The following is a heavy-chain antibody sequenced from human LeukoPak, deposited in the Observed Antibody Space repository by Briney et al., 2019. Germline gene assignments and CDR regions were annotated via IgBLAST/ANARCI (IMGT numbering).Heavy chain of an antibody. J-gene: IGHJ3*02. CDR1: GGSISSGGYY. D-gene: IGHD3-10*01. CDR3: ARDMVRGNDAFDI. CDR2: IYYSGST. Sequence: SQTLSLTCTVSGGSISSGGYYWSWIRQHPGKGLEWIGYIYYSGSTYYNPSLKSRVTISVDTSKNQFSLKLSSVTAADTAVYYCARDMVRGNDAFDIWGQGTMVTVSS. V-gene: IGHV4-31*03.